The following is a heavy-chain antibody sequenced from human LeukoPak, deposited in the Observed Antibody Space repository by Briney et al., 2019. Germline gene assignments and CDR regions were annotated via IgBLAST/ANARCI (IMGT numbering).Heavy chain of an antibody. CDR3: TSSGDVTPEDFDI. CDR2: IRSKANSYAT. V-gene: IGHV3-73*01. Sequence: GGSLRLSCAASGFTFSGSAMHWVRQASGKGLEWVGRIRSKANSYATAYAASVKGRFTISRDDSKNTAYLQMNSLKTEDTAVYYCTSSGDVTPEDFDIWGQGTMVTVSS. J-gene: IGHJ3*02. D-gene: IGHD4-23*01. CDR1: GFTFSGSA.